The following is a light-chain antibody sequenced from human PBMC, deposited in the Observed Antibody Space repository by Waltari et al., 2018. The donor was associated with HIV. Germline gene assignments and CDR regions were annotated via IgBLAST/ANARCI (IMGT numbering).Light chain of an antibody. CDR3: QQYYSTPWT. Sequence: DIVMTQSPDSLAVSLGERATINCKSSQSVLYRSNNKEYLDWYQHKPGQPPKLLLYWASTRESGVPDRFSGSGSGTDFTLTISGLQAEDVAVYYCQQYYSTPWTFGQGTRVEIK. CDR1: QSVLYRSNNKEY. J-gene: IGKJ1*01. CDR2: WAS. V-gene: IGKV4-1*01.